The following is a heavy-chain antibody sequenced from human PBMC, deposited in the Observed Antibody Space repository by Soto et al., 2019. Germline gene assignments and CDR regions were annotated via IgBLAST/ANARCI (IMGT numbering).Heavy chain of an antibody. V-gene: IGHV3-30-3*01. CDR2: ISYDGSNK. D-gene: IGHD2-15*01. CDR3: AREGGSRLVRWYQGAFDI. Sequence: QVQLVESGGGVVQPGRSLRLSCAASGFTFSSYAMHWVRQAPGKGLEWVAVISYDGSNKYYADSVKGRFTISRDNSKNTLYLQMNSLRAEDTAVYYCAREGGSRLVRWYQGAFDIWGQGTMVTVSS. J-gene: IGHJ3*02. CDR1: GFTFSSYA.